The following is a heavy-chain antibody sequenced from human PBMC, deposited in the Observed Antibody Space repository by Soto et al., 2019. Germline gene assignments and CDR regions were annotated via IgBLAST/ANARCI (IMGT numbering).Heavy chain of an antibody. V-gene: IGHV4-31*03. CDR3: AREGGAAGTTLGFGY. J-gene: IGHJ4*02. D-gene: IGHD1-1*01. CDR1: GGSISSGGYY. Sequence: SETLSLTCTVSGGSISSGGYYWSWIRQHPGKGLEWIGYIYYSGSTYYNPSLKSRVTISVDTSKNQFSLKLSSVTAADTAVYYCAREGGAAGTTLGFGYWGQGTLVTVSS. CDR2: IYYSGST.